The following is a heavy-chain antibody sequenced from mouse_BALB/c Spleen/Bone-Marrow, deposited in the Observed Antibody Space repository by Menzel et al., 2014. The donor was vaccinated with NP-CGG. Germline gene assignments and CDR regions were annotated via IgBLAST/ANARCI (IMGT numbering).Heavy chain of an antibody. CDR3: ARDVIFYDYDGDYCSMDY. D-gene: IGHD2-4*01. CDR1: GYTFTGYT. J-gene: IGHJ4*01. Sequence: LQESGAELARPGASVKMSCEASGYTFTGYTMHWVKQRPGQGLEWIGYINPSSGYTNYNQKFKDRATLTADKSSSTAYMQLSSLTSEDSAVYYCARDVIFYDYDGDYCSMDYWGQGTSVTVSS. V-gene: IGHV1-4*01. CDR2: INPSSGYT.